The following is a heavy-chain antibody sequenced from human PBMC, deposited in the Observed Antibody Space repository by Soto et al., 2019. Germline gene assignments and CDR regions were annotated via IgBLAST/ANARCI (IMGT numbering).Heavy chain of an antibody. J-gene: IGHJ4*02. CDR2: IYYSGST. D-gene: IGHD3-10*01. Sequence: QVQLQESGPGLVKPSQTLSLTCTVSGGSISSGGYYWSWSRQHQGKGLEWIGYIYYSGSTCYNPSLKSRVTISIDTSKNQFSLKLSSVTAADTAVYYCARGVTMVRGVIHTPYFDYWGQGTLVTVSS. CDR1: GGSISSGGYY. CDR3: ARGVTMVRGVIHTPYFDY. V-gene: IGHV4-31*03.